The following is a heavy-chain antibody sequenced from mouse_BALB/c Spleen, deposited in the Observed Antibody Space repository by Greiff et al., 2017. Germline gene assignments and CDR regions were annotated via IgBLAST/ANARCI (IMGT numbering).Heavy chain of an antibody. CDR3: ARREHYEWYFDV. V-gene: IGHV1-14*01. CDR2: INPYNDGA. CDR1: GYTFTTYV. J-gene: IGHJ1*01. D-gene: IGHD2-4*01. Sequence: EVQLQQSGPELVKPGASVKMSCKASGYTFTTYVMHWVKQKPGQGLDWIGYINPYNDGAKYNEKFKGKATLTSDKSSSTAYMKLSSLTSEDSAVYYCARREHYEWYFDVWGAGTTVTVSS.